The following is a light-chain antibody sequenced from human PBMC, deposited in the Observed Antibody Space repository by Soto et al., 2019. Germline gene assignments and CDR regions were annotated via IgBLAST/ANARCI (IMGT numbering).Light chain of an antibody. CDR3: QKYNSAPFT. CDR1: QDIATY. J-gene: IGKJ3*01. V-gene: IGKV1-27*01. CDR2: VAS. Sequence: DIQMTQSPSPLSASVGDRVTITCRASQDIATYLVWYQQKPGKVPKLMMDVASTLQSGVPSRFSGSGSGRDFTLTISSLLPEDVAAYYCQKYNSAPFTFGPGTRVDI.